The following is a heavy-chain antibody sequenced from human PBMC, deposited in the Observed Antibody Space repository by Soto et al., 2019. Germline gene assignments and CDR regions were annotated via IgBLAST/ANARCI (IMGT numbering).Heavy chain of an antibody. J-gene: IGHJ4*02. CDR1: GYTFTSYA. D-gene: IGHD6-13*01. Sequence: GASVQVSCKASGYTFTSYAMHWVRQAPGQGLEWMGWINAGNGNTKHSQKFQGRVTITRDTSASTAYMELSSLRSEDTAVYYCARAAAGLYLDYWGQGTLVTVSS. CDR2: INAGNGNT. CDR3: ARAAAGLYLDY. V-gene: IGHV1-3*01.